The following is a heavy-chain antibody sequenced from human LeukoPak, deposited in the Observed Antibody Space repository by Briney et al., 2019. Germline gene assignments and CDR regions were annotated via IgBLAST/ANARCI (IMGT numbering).Heavy chain of an antibody. CDR2: ISGSGGST. Sequence: GGSLRLSCAASGFTFSSYAMSWVRQAPGKGLEWVSAISGSGGSTYYADSVKGRFTISRDNSKNTLYLQMNSLRAEDTAVYYCAKGSCSGGSCYHDYWGQGTLVTVSS. J-gene: IGHJ4*02. D-gene: IGHD2-15*01. V-gene: IGHV3-23*01. CDR1: GFTFSSYA. CDR3: AKGSCSGGSCYHDY.